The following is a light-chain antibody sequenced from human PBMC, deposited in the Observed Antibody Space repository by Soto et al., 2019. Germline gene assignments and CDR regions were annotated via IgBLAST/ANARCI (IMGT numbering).Light chain of an antibody. V-gene: IGKV3-20*01. CDR3: QQYCGSLPT. J-gene: IGKJ1*01. Sequence: EIVLTQSPGTLSLSPGERGTLSCRASQSVSSSNLIWYQQKPGQAPRLLIYGASRKVTGIPDRFSGSGSGTDFTLTISSLEPEDFAVYYCQQYCGSLPTFGQGTKVEIK. CDR1: QSVSSSN. CDR2: GAS.